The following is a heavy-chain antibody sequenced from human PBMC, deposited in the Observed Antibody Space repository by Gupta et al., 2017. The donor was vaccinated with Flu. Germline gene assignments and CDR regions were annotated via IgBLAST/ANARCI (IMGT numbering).Heavy chain of an antibody. CDR3: AKDGVGPGTPLIAVAV. CDR1: A. CDR2: ISGSGGST. D-gene: IGHD6-19*01. V-gene: IGHV3-23*01. J-gene: IGHJ4*02. Sequence: ARSWVRQAPGKGLEGVSAISGSGGSTYYADSGKGRFTISRDNSKNTLYLKMNSLRAEDTAVYYCAKDGVGPGTPLIAVAVGGQGTMVTVSS.